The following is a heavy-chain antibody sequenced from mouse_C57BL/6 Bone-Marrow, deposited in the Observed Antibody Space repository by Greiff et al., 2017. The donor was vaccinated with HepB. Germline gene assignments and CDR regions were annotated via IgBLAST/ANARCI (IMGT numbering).Heavy chain of an antibody. V-gene: IGHV1-59*01. Sequence: VQLQQPGAELVRPGTSVKLSCKASGYTFTSYRMHWVKQRPGQGLEWIGVIDPSDSYTNYNQKFKGKATLTVDTSSSTAYMQLSSLTSEDSAVYYCAHYYGSSDEVADWGKGTTLTVSS. CDR1: GYTFTSYR. D-gene: IGHD1-1*01. CDR3: AHYYGSSDEVAD. J-gene: IGHJ2*01. CDR2: IDPSDSYT.